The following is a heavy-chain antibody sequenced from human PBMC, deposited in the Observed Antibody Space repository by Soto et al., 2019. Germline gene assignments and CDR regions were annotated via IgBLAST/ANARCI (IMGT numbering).Heavy chain of an antibody. CDR2: IDPSDSYT. CDR3: ARRITNYYDSSGYYYAPDWYVDL. J-gene: IGHJ2*01. CDR1: GYSFTSYW. Sequence: LGESLKISCKGSGYSFTSYWISWVRQMPGKGLEWMGRIDPSDSYTNYSPSFQGHVTISADKSISTAYLQWSSLKASDTAMYYCARRITNYYDSSGYYYAPDWYVDLWGRGSLVTVSS. V-gene: IGHV5-10-1*01. D-gene: IGHD3-22*01.